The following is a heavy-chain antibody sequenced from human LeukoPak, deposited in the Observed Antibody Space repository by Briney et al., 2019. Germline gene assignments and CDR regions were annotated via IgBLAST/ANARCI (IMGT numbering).Heavy chain of an antibody. Sequence: PGGSLRLSCAASGNYWMHWVRQAPGKGLEWVSAISGSGGSTYYADSVKGRFTISRDNSKNTLYLQMNSLRAEDTAVYYCAKYYYSSSLYIFDYWGQGTLVTVSS. CDR2: ISGSGGST. V-gene: IGHV3-23*01. CDR1: GNYW. CDR3: AKYYYSSSLYIFDY. D-gene: IGHD6-13*01. J-gene: IGHJ4*02.